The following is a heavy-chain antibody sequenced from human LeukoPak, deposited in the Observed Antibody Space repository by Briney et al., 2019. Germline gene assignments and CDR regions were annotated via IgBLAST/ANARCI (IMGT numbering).Heavy chain of an antibody. Sequence: GGSLRLSCAASGFTFSSYAMHWVRQAPGKGLEWVAVISYDGSNKYYADSVKGRFTISRDNSKNTLYLQMNSLRAEDTAVYYCANLFGSWSDMFYMDVWRKGTTVTVS. J-gene: IGHJ6*03. V-gene: IGHV3-30*04. CDR1: GFTFSSYA. CDR3: ANLFGSWSDMFYMDV. D-gene: IGHD3-10*01. CDR2: ISYDGSNK.